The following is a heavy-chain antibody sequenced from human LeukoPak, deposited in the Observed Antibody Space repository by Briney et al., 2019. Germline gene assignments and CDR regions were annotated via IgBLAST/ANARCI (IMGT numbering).Heavy chain of an antibody. CDR3: ARHGSGSYNY. J-gene: IGHJ4*02. CDR2: IYYSGST. Sequence: PSETLSLTCTVSGGSISSSSSYWGWLRQPPGKGLEWIGNIYYSGSTYYNPSLKSRVTISVATSKNQFSLKLSSVTAADTAVYYCARHGSGSYNYWGQGTLVTVSS. CDR1: GGSISSSSSY. V-gene: IGHV4-39*01. D-gene: IGHD3-10*01.